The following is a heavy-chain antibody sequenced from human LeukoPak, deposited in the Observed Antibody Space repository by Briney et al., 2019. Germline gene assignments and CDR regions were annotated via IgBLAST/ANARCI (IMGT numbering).Heavy chain of an antibody. Sequence: SETLSLTCAVYGGSFSGYYWSWIRQPPGKGLEWIGEINHSGSTNYNPSLKSRVTISVDTSKNQFSLKLSSVTAADTAVYYCARVGTSYYYDSSGYYDYWGQGTLVTVSS. CDR3: ARVGTSYYYDSSGYYDY. CDR2: INHSGST. V-gene: IGHV4-34*01. J-gene: IGHJ4*02. D-gene: IGHD3-22*01. CDR1: GGSFSGYY.